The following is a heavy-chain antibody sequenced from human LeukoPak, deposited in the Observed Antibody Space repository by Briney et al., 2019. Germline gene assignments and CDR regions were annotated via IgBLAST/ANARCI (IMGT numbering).Heavy chain of an antibody. D-gene: IGHD6-19*01. CDR3: AKDRWLPPIDY. CDR2: ISYDGSNK. V-gene: IGHV3-30-3*01. J-gene: IGHJ4*02. CDR1: GFTFSSYA. Sequence: GGSLRLSCAASGFTFSSYAMHWVRQAPGKGLEWVAVISYDGSNKYYADSVKGRFTISRDNSKNTLYLQMNSLRAEDTAVYYCAKDRWLPPIDYWGQGTLVTVSS.